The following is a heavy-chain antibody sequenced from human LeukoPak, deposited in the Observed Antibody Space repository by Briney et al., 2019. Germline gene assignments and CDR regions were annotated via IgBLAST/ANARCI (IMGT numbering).Heavy chain of an antibody. J-gene: IGHJ5*02. CDR2: IYHSGST. Sequence: SQTLSLTCAVSGGSISSGGYSWSWIRQPPGKGLEWIGYIYHSGSTYYNPSLKSRVTISVDTSKNQFSLKLSSVTAADTAVYYCARDVYCSSTSCYGNWFDPWGQGTLVTVSS. CDR1: GGSISSGGYS. CDR3: ARDVYCSSTSCYGNWFDP. D-gene: IGHD2-2*01. V-gene: IGHV4-30-2*01.